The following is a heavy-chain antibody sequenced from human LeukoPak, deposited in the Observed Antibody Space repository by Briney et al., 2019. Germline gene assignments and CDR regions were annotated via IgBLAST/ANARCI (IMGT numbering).Heavy chain of an antibody. CDR2: INHSGST. V-gene: IGHV4-34*01. CDR3: ARERSSNTWGSFDY. Sequence: KPSETLSLTCAVYGGSFSGYYWSWIRQPPGKGLEWIGEINHSGSTNYNPSLKSRVTISVDTSKNQFSLKLSSVTAADTAVYYCARERSSNTWGSFDYWGQGTLVTVSS. D-gene: IGHD6-13*01. CDR1: GGSFSGYY. J-gene: IGHJ4*02.